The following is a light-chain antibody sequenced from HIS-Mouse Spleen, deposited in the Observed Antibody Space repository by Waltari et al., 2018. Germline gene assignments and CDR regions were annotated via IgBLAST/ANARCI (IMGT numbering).Light chain of an antibody. V-gene: IGKV1-39*01. Sequence: DIQMTQSPSSLSASVGDRVTITVRASQSISSYLNWYQQKPGKAPKLMIYAASSLQSGVPSRFSGSGSGTDFTLTISSLQPEDFATYYCQQSYSTPFTFGPGTKVDIK. CDR3: QQSYSTPFT. CDR2: AAS. CDR1: QSISSY. J-gene: IGKJ3*01.